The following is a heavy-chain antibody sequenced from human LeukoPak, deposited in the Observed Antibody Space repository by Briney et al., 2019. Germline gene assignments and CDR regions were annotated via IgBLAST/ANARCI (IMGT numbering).Heavy chain of an antibody. Sequence: SETLSLTCAVYGGSFSGYYWSWIRQPPGKGLECIWEINLSGGTNYNPSPKSRVTTSVHTSKNQFSLKLSSVTAPDTAVYCCARGPSIVVVTAILGSDAFDIWGQGTMVTVSS. CDR3: ARGPSIVVVTAILGSDAFDI. J-gene: IGHJ3*02. CDR2: INLSGGT. CDR1: GGSFSGYY. V-gene: IGHV4-34*01. D-gene: IGHD2-21*02.